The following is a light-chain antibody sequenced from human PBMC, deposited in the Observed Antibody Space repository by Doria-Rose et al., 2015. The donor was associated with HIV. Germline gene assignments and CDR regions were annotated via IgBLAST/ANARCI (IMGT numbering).Light chain of an antibody. CDR3: QQYYTTPMYT. CDR1: QDISNS. Sequence: DIRVTQSPSSLSASVGDRVTITCRASQDISNSLAWYQQKPGKAPKLLVYGASRLETGVPSSFSGSGSGTDYTLTISSLQPEDFATYYCQQYYTTPMYTGGQGTKLESK. V-gene: IGKV1-NL1*01. J-gene: IGKJ2*01. CDR2: GAS.